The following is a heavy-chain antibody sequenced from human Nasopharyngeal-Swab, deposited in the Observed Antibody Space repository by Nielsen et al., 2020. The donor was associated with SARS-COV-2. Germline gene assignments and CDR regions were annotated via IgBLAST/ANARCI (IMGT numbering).Heavy chain of an antibody. Sequence: LSLTCAASGFTFSSYGLHWVRQAPGKGLEWVAVISYDGSNKYYADSVKGRFTISRENSKNTMYLQMNSLGAEDTAGYYCAKDGALDYGLDYWGQGTLVTVSS. J-gene: IGHJ4*02. CDR1: GFTFSSYG. D-gene: IGHD4-17*01. CDR3: AKDGALDYGLDY. CDR2: ISYDGSNK. V-gene: IGHV3-30*18.